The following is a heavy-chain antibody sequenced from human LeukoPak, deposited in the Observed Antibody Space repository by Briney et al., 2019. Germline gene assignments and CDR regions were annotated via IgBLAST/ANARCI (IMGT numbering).Heavy chain of an antibody. CDR2: ISYDGSNK. Sequence: PGGSLRLSCAASGFTFSSYAMHWVRQAPGKGLEWVAVISYDGSNKYYADSVKGRFTISRDNSKNTLYLQMNSLRAEDTAVYYCARDRLAPGGAFDIWGQGTMVTVSS. CDR3: ARDRLAPGGAFDI. CDR1: GFTFSSYA. V-gene: IGHV3-30-3*01. J-gene: IGHJ3*02. D-gene: IGHD3-10*01.